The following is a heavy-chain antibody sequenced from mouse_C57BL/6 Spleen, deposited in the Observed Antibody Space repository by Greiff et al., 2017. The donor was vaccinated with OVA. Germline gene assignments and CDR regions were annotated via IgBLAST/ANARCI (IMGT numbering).Heavy chain of an antibody. CDR1: VFTFSSYG. Sequence: EVQLQESGGDLVKPGGSLKLSCAASVFTFSSYGMSWVRQTPDKRLEWVATISSGGSYTYYPDSVKGRFTISRDNAKNTLYLQMSSLKSEDTAMYYCARRGWLLRSWYFDVWGTGTTVTVSS. D-gene: IGHD2-3*01. CDR3: ARRGWLLRSWYFDV. CDR2: ISSGGSYT. J-gene: IGHJ1*03. V-gene: IGHV5-6*01.